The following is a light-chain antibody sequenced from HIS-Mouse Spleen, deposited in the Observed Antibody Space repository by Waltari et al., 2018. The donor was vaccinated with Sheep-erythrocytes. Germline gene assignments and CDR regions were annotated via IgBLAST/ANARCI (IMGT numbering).Light chain of an antibody. CDR2: AAS. Sequence: DIQITQSPSSLSASVGDRVTITCRASQSISSYLNWYLQKPGKAPKLLIYAASSLQSGVPSRFSGSGSGTDFTLTISSLQPEDFATYYCQQSYSTPQFTFGPGTKVDIK. CDR1: QSISSY. V-gene: IGKV1-39*01. J-gene: IGKJ3*01. CDR3: QQSYSTPQFT.